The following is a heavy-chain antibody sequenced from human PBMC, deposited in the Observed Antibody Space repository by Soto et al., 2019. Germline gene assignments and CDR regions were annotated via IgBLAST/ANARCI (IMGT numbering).Heavy chain of an antibody. CDR1: GFAISRGYY. Sequence: PSETLSLTCSVAGFAISRGYYWSWVRQPPGKGLEWIGSIYPSVSSYHNPSLETRVRLSIDTSKNQFTLNLTSVTAADTALYYCEREKVGTTLFDNWGQGIQVTVSS. CDR2: IYPSVSS. D-gene: IGHD1-1*01. J-gene: IGHJ4*02. V-gene: IGHV4-38-2*02. CDR3: EREKVGTTLFDN.